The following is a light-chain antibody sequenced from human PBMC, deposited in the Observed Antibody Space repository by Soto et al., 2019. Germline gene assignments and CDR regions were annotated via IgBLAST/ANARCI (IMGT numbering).Light chain of an antibody. CDR1: SNDIGTYEY. Sequence: QSALTQPASVSVSPGQSITISCTGSSNDIGTYEYVSWHQHHPGRAPKLIIFGVNGRPSGISDRFSGSKSGNTASLTIFGLQLEDEAVYYCSSYTTGSTLPWVFGTGTKVTVL. CDR2: GVN. V-gene: IGLV2-14*01. J-gene: IGLJ1*01. CDR3: SSYTTGSTLPWV.